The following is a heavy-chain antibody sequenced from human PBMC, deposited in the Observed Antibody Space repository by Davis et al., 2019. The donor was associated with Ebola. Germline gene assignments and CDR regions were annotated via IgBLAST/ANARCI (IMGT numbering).Heavy chain of an antibody. CDR3: ARLSSSSWYAYDY. V-gene: IGHV5-10-1*01. J-gene: IGHJ4*02. CDR1: GYSFTNYW. Sequence: GGSLRLSCKGSGYSFTNYWISWVRQMPGKGLEWMGRIDPSDSYTNYSPSFQGHVTISADKSISTAYLQWSSLKASDTAMYYCARLSSSSWYAYDYWGQGTLVTVSS. D-gene: IGHD6-13*01. CDR2: IDPSDSYT.